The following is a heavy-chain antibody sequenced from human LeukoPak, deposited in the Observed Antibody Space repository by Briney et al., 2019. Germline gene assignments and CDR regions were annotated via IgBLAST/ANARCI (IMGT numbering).Heavy chain of an antibody. J-gene: IGHJ3*02. V-gene: IGHV1-18*01. Sequence: ASVKVSCKASGYTFTSYGISWVRQAPGQGLEWMGWISPYNGNTDYSQKLQGRVTMTTDTSTSTAYMELRSLRSDDTAVYYCAREGAVGVITLDDAFDIWGQGTMVTVSS. CDR2: ISPYNGNT. CDR3: AREGAVGVITLDDAFDI. CDR1: GYTFTSYG. D-gene: IGHD3-16*02.